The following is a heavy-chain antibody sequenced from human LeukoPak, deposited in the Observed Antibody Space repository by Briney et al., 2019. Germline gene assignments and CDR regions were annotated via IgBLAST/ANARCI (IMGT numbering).Heavy chain of an antibody. V-gene: IGHV3-11*04. CDR3: ARVYRSGGSIDY. CDR1: GFRFSDYY. J-gene: IGHJ4*02. Sequence: IPGGSLRLSCAASGFRFSDYYMTWIRQAPGKGLEWVSYISNTGSTMYYADSVKGRFTISRDNAKNSLYLQMNSLRAEDTAVYYCARVYRSGGSIDYWGQGTLVTVSS. D-gene: IGHD2-15*01. CDR2: ISNTGSTM.